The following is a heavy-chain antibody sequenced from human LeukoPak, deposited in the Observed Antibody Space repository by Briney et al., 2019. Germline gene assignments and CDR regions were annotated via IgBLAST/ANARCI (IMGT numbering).Heavy chain of an antibody. CDR2: IYYTGKT. CDR1: GGSISSYY. D-gene: IGHD3-10*01. Sequence: PSETLSLTCTVSGGSISSYYWSWLRQPPGKALEWIGYIYYTGKTYYNPSLEGRVTILVDTSRNHFSVKPSSVTAADTAVYYCARSQNYYGSGDYWSQGTLVTVSS. V-gene: IGHV4-59*01. CDR3: ARSQNYYGSGDY. J-gene: IGHJ4*02.